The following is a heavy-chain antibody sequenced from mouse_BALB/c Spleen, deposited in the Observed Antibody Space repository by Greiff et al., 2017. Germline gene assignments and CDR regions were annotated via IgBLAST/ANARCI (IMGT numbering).Heavy chain of an antibody. Sequence: ESGPGLVKPSQSLSLTCTVTGYSITSDYAWNWIRQFPGNKLEWMGYISYSGSTSYNPSLKSRISITRDTSKNQFFLQLNSVTTEDTATYYCARGGYYYGSRDFDYWGQGTTLTVSS. CDR3: ARGGYYYGSRDFDY. J-gene: IGHJ2*01. CDR1: GYSITSDYA. V-gene: IGHV3-2*02. CDR2: ISYSGST. D-gene: IGHD1-1*01.